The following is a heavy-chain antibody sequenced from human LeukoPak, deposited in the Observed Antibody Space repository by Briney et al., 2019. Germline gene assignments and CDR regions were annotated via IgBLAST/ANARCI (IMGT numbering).Heavy chain of an antibody. J-gene: IGHJ3*02. Sequence: ASVKVSCKASGYTFTSYYMHWMRQAPGQGLEWMGIINPSGGSTSYAQKFQGRVTMTRDTSTSTVYMELSSLRSEDTAVYYCARDRGYCGGDCSTDAFDIWGQGTMVTVSS. CDR1: GYTFTSYY. D-gene: IGHD2-21*02. CDR2: INPSGGST. CDR3: ARDRGYCGGDCSTDAFDI. V-gene: IGHV1-46*01.